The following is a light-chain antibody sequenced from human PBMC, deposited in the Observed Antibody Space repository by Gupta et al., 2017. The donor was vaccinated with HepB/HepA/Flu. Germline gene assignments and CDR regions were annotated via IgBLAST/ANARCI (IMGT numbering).Light chain of an antibody. CDR2: GAS. CDR1: QSVSSSY. Sequence: ELVLTQSPGTLSLSPGERATLSCRASQSVSSSYLAWYQQKPGQAPRLLIYGASSRATGIPDRFSGSGFGTDFTLTISRREPEDFAVYYCQQYGSSPLITFGGGTKVEIK. J-gene: IGKJ4*01. CDR3: QQYGSSPLIT. V-gene: IGKV3-20*01.